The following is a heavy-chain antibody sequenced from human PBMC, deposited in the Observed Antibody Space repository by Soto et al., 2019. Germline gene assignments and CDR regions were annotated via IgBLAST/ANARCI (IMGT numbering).Heavy chain of an antibody. CDR2: IYYSGST. CDR3: AHRYSGYDRGIPGMDV. V-gene: IGHV4-31*03. CDR1: GGSISSGGYY. J-gene: IGHJ6*02. D-gene: IGHD5-12*01. Sequence: SETLSLTCTVSGGSISSGGYYWSWIRQHPGKGLEWIGYIYYSGSTYYNPSLKSRVTISVDTSKNQFSLKLSFVTAADMAVYYCAHRYSGYDRGIPGMDVWGQGTTVTVSS.